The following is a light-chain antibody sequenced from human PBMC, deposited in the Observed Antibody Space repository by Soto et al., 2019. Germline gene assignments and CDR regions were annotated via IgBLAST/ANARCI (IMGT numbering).Light chain of an antibody. Sequence: EIVLTQSPATLSLSPGERATLSCRASQSVSSYLAWYQQEPGQAPRLLIYDASNRATGIPARFSGSGSGTDFTLTISSLEPEDFAVYYCQQRSNWQGYTFGQGTKLEIK. CDR2: DAS. J-gene: IGKJ2*01. V-gene: IGKV3-11*01. CDR1: QSVSSY. CDR3: QQRSNWQGYT.